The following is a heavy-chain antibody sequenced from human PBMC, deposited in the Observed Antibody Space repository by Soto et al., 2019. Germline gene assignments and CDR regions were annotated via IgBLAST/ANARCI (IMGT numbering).Heavy chain of an antibody. CDR3: ARDKYYYDSSGYSLGWFDP. CDR1: GYSISSGYY. Sequence: SETLSLTCAVSGYSISSGYYWGWIRQPPGKGLEWIGSIYHSGSTYYNPSLKSRVTISVDTSKNQFSLKLSSVTAADTAVYYCARDKYYYDSSGYSLGWFDPWGQGTLVT. J-gene: IGHJ5*02. V-gene: IGHV4-38-2*02. CDR2: IYHSGST. D-gene: IGHD3-22*01.